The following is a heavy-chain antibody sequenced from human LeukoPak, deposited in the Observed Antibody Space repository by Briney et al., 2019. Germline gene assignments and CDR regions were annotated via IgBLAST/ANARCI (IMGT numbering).Heavy chain of an antibody. D-gene: IGHD6-13*01. Sequence: GGSLRLSCAASGFTFTPYWMEWVRQVPGKGLEWVSRINSDGSFTHYADSVKGRFTISRDNSKNTLYLQMNSLRAEDTAVYYCARAPPYSSSWYLNYWGQGTLVTVSS. CDR2: INSDGSFT. J-gene: IGHJ4*02. CDR3: ARAPPYSSSWYLNY. CDR1: GFTFTPYW. V-gene: IGHV3-74*01.